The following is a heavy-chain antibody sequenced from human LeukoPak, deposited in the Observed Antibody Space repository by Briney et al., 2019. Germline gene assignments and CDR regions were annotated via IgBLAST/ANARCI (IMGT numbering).Heavy chain of an antibody. J-gene: IGHJ4*02. Sequence: PGGSLRLSCAASGFTVSSNYMSWVRQAPGKGLEWVSVIYSGGSTYYADSVKGRFTISRDNSKNTLHLQMNSLRAEDTAVYYCARDRVAAAGDHPEGLSYWGQGTLVTVSS. CDR2: IYSGGST. CDR1: GFTVSSNY. V-gene: IGHV3-53*01. D-gene: IGHD6-13*01. CDR3: ARDRVAAAGDHPEGLSY.